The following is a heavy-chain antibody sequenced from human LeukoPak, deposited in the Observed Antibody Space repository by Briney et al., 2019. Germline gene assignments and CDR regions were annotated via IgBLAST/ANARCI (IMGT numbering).Heavy chain of an antibody. CDR2: INHSGST. V-gene: IGHV4-34*01. Sequence: SETLSLTCAVYGGSFSGYYWSWIRQPPGKGLDWMGEINHSGSTNYNPSLKSRVTISVDTSKNQFSLKLSSVTAADTAVYYCEVVVVPAATGVDAFDIWGQGTMVTVSS. CDR1: GGSFSGYY. J-gene: IGHJ3*02. D-gene: IGHD2-2*01. CDR3: EVVVVPAATGVDAFDI.